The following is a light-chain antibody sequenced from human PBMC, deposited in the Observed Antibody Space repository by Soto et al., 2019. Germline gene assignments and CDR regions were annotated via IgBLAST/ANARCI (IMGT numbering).Light chain of an antibody. CDR1: QSIRSL. CDR3: QHYNVYSGT. J-gene: IGKJ1*01. V-gene: IGKV1-5*01. CDR2: DAS. Sequence: DIQMTQSPSTLSASVGDRVTITCRASQSIRSLLAWYQQKPGKAPKXXXYDASSLEGGVPSRFSGSVSGTEVTLTISSLHNDDGSTYYCQHYNVYSGTFGQGTKVDIK.